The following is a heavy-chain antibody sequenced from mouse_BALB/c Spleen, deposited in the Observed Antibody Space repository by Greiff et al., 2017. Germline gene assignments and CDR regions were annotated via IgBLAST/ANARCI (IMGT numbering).Heavy chain of an antibody. CDR1: GFTFSDYG. CDR2: ISNLAYSI. J-gene: IGHJ4*01. CDR3: ATGKGDYYAMDY. Sequence: EVNLVESGGGLVQPGGSRKLSCAASGFTFSDYGMAWVRQAPGKGPEWVAFISNLAYSIYYADTVTGRFTISRENAKNTLYLEMSSLRSEDTAMYYCATGKGDYYAMDYWGQGTSVTVSS. V-gene: IGHV5-15*02.